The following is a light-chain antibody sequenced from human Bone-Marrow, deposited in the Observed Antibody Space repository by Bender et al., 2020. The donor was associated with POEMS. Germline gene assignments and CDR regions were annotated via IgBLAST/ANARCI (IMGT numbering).Light chain of an antibody. Sequence: SYELTQPSSVSVSPGQTARFTCSGDVLAKKYARWFQQKPGQAPVVVIYKDRERPSGIPERFSGSSSGTTVTLTISGAQVEDEADYYCYSATDNNQGVFGGGTKLTVL. CDR1: VLAKKY. V-gene: IGLV3-27*01. CDR2: KDR. J-gene: IGLJ2*01. CDR3: YSATDNNQGV.